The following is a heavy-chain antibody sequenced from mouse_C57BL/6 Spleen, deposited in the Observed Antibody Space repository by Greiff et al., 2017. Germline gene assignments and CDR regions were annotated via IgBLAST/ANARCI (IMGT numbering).Heavy chain of an antibody. CDR2: IHPNSGST. Sequence: QVQLQHPGAELVKPGASVKLSCKASGYTFTSYWMHWVKQRPGQGLEWIGMIHPNSGSTNYNEKFKSKATLTVDKSSSTAYMQLSSLTSEDSAVYYCARSSNGGNYAMDYWGQGTSVTVSS. CDR3: ARSSNGGNYAMDY. CDR1: GYTFTSYW. V-gene: IGHV1-64*01. D-gene: IGHD2-5*01. J-gene: IGHJ4*01.